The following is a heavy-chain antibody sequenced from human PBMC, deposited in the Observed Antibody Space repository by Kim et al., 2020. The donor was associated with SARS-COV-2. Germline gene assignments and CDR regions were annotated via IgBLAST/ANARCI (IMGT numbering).Heavy chain of an antibody. D-gene: IGHD2-15*01. CDR2: INTNTGNP. CDR1: GYTFTSYA. J-gene: IGHJ3*02. Sequence: ASVKVSCKASGYTFTSYAMNWVRQAPGQGLEWMGWINTNTGNPTYAQGFTGRFVFSLDTSVSQAYLQISSLKAEDTAVYYCAIVPYCSGGSCYSSAFDIWGQGTMVTVSS. V-gene: IGHV7-4-1*02. CDR3: AIVPYCSGGSCYSSAFDI.